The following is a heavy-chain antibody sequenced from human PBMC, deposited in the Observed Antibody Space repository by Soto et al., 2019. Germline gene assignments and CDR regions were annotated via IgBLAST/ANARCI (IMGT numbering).Heavy chain of an antibody. CDR2: IWYDGSNK. Sequence: QPGGSLRLSCAASGFTFSRYGMHWVRQGPGKWLEWVAVIWYDGSNKYYADSVKGRFTISRDNSKNTLHLQMISLRAEDTAVYYCARDDIPGITVSTYGMDVWGQGXTVTVSS. J-gene: IGHJ6*02. V-gene: IGHV3-33*01. D-gene: IGHD6-19*01. CDR3: ARDDIPGITVSTYGMDV. CDR1: GFTFSRYG.